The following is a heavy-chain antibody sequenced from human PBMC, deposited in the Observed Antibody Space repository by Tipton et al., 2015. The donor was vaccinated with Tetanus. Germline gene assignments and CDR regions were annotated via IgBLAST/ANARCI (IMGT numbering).Heavy chain of an antibody. CDR2: VDDSGST. CDR1: GGSLSRYY. J-gene: IGHJ5*02. D-gene: IGHD6-13*01. V-gene: IGHV4-34*01. Sequence: TLSLTCVVYGGSLSRYYWTWIRQPPGKGLEWIGEVDDSGSTNYSPSFKSRVTISLDTSKNEFSLTLSSVTAADTAVYYCARGTWLYTSTYHRHWLDPWGQGTLVTVSS. CDR3: ARGTWLYTSTYHRHWLDP.